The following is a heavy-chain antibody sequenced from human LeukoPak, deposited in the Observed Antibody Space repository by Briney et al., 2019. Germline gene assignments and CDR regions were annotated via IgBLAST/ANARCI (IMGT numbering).Heavy chain of an antibody. V-gene: IGHV1-2*02. Sequence: ASVKVSCKASGYTVTCYYMHWVRQAPGQGLEGMGWINPNSGGTNYAQKFQGRVTMTRDTSISTAYMELSRLRSDDMAVYYCARAGAATLDYWGQGTLLTVSS. CDR1: GYTVTCYY. CDR3: ARAGAATLDY. D-gene: IGHD2-15*01. J-gene: IGHJ4*02. CDR2: INPNSGGT.